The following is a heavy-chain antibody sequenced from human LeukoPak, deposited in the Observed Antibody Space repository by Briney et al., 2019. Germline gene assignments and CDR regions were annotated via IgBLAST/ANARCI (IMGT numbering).Heavy chain of an antibody. Sequence: SETLSLTCAVYGGSFSGYFWSWIRQPPGKGLEWIGEINHSGSTNYNPSLKSRVTISVDTSKNQFSLKLSSVTAADTAVYYCARGGYYFDYWGQGTRVTVSS. CDR3: ARGGYYFDY. J-gene: IGHJ4*02. V-gene: IGHV4-34*01. CDR1: GGSFSGYF. CDR2: INHSGST.